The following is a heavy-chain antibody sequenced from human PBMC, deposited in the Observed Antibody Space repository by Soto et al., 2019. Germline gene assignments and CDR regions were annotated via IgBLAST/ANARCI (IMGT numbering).Heavy chain of an antibody. Sequence: QVQLVQSGAEVKKPGSSVRVSCKTSGGTFSSYTINWVRQAPGQGLEWMGSIFPMFGRTNYAQKFQGRVTITADKSTTTVYMDLTSLRSDDTAMYYCARDRFGEYSGFDPWGQGTLVTVSS. J-gene: IGHJ5*02. CDR2: IFPMFGRT. D-gene: IGHD3-10*01. CDR1: GGTFSSYT. V-gene: IGHV1-69*08. CDR3: ARDRFGEYSGFDP.